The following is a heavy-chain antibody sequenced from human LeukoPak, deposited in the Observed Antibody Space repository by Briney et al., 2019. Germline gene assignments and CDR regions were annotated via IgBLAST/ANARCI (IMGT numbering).Heavy chain of an antibody. Sequence: SGPTLVKRTETLTLTCTFSGVSLSTSGVGVGWIRHPPGKALEWLALVYWDADKRYSPSLKSRVTITTDTSKNQVVLTMTNMDPVDTATYYCAHSLWGSQRYFFDYWGQGTLVTVSS. V-gene: IGHV2-5*02. CDR1: GVSLSTSGVG. J-gene: IGHJ4*02. CDR3: AHSLWGSQRYFFDY. CDR2: VYWDADK. D-gene: IGHD7-27*01.